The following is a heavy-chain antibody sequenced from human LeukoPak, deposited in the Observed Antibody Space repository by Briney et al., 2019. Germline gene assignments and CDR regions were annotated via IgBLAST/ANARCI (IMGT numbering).Heavy chain of an antibody. CDR1: GFTFSSYG. CDR2: ISYDGSNK. J-gene: IGHJ1*01. D-gene: IGHD6-13*01. Sequence: GGSLRLSCAASGFTFSSYGMHWVRQAPGKGLEWVAVISYDGSNKYYADSVKGRFTISRDNSKNTLYLQMNSLRAEDTAVYYCAKSPYSSSWYPGAEYFQHWGQGTLVTVSS. V-gene: IGHV3-30*18. CDR3: AKSPYSSSWYPGAEYFQH.